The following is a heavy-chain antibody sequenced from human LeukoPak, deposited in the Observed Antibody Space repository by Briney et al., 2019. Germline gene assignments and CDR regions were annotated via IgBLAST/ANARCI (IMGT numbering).Heavy chain of an antibody. CDR2: IYYSGST. Sequence: SETLSLTCTVSGGSISSHYWSWIRQPPGKGLEWIGYIYYSGSTNYNPSLKSRVTISVDTSKNQFSLKLSSVTAADTAVYYYASYYGSGSPHRPFDIWGQGTMVTVSS. J-gene: IGHJ3*02. CDR3: ASYYGSGSPHRPFDI. CDR1: GGSISSHY. V-gene: IGHV4-59*08. D-gene: IGHD3-10*01.